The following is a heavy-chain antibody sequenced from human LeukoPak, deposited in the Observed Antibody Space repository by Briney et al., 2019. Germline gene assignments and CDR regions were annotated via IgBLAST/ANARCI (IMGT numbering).Heavy chain of an antibody. V-gene: IGHV1-18*01. CDR3: ARGGIDIVTVPVSNWFDP. D-gene: IGHD2/OR15-2a*01. CDR1: GYTFINYG. Sequence: ASVKVSCKASGYTFINYGITWVRQAPGQGLEWMGWSSPYNGKTNYAQKLQGRVTMITDTSTNTAYMELRSLRSDDTAVYYCARGGIDIVTVPVSNWFDPWGQGTLVTVSS. J-gene: IGHJ5*02. CDR2: SSPYNGKT.